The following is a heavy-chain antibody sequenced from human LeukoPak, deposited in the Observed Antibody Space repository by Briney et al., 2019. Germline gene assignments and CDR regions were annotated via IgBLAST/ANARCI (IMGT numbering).Heavy chain of an antibody. CDR2: MNPISGYT. CDR1: GYTFTSYD. V-gene: IGHV1-8*01. Sequence: GASVEVSCKASGYTFTSYDINWLRQATGQGRGWMGYMNPISGYTGYSRKFQGRVTMTRDTSISTAYMELTSLRSDDTAVYYCATARDRNSVYSSFDYWGQGTLVTVSS. J-gene: IGHJ4*02. D-gene: IGHD5/OR15-5a*01. CDR3: ATARDRNSVYSSFDY.